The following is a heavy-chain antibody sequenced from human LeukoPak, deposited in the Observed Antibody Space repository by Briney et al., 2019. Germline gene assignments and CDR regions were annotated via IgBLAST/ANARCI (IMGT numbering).Heavy chain of an antibody. Sequence: SETLSLTCAVYGGSFSGYYWSWIRQPPGKGLEWIGEINHSGSTNYNPSLKSRVTISVDTSKNQFSLKLSSVTAADTAVYYCARGSRGIAAAGTHRPTYFDLWGRGTLVTVSS. CDR3: ARGSRGIAAAGTHRPTYFDL. CDR1: GGSFSGYY. J-gene: IGHJ2*01. D-gene: IGHD6-13*01. CDR2: INHSGST. V-gene: IGHV4-34*01.